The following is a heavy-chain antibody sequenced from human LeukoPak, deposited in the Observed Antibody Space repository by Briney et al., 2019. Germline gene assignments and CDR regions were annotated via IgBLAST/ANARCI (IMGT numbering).Heavy chain of an antibody. CDR3: ARRVVVVAARDGWFDP. D-gene: IGHD2-15*01. CDR2: INHSGST. CDR1: GGSFSGYY. Sequence: SETLSLTCAVYGGSFSGYYWSCIRQPPGKGLEWIGEINHSGSTNYNPSLKSRVTISVDTSKNQISLKLSSVNAADTAVYYCARRVVVVAARDGWFDPWGQGTLVTVSS. V-gene: IGHV4-34*01. J-gene: IGHJ5*02.